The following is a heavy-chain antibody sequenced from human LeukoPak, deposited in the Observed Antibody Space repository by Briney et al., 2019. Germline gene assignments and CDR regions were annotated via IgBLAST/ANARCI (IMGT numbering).Heavy chain of an antibody. CDR3: ARSLGVVAPYYYYYGMDV. D-gene: IGHD3-3*01. CDR2: LKQDGSEK. J-gene: IGHJ6*02. CDR1: GFTLSSYW. V-gene: IGHV3-7*01. Sequence: GGSLRLSCAASGFTLSSYWMSWVRQAPGKGLEWVAKLKQDGSEKHYVDSVKGRVTISRDNAQNSLYLQMNSLRAEDTAVYYCARSLGVVAPYYYYYGMDVWGQGTTVTVPS.